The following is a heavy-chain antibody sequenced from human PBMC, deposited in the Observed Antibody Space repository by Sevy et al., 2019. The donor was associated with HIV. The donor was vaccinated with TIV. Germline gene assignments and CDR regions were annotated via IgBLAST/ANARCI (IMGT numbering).Heavy chain of an antibody. Sequence: GGSLRLSCAASGFTFSDYYMSWIRQAPGKGLEWVSYISGSGTNINYADSVQGRFTISRDNAKNSLYLQMNSVRAADTAVYYCARDIGVAGRVDVWGQGTTVTVSS. D-gene: IGHD6-19*01. J-gene: IGHJ6*02. V-gene: IGHV3-11*01. CDR2: ISGSGTNI. CDR3: ARDIGVAGRVDV. CDR1: GFTFSDYY.